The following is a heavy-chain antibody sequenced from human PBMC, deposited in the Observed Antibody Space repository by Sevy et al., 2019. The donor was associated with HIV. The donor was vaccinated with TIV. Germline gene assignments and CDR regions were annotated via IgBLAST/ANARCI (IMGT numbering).Heavy chain of an antibody. CDR2: ISAYNGNT. CDR3: ARGSPYSSGQTYYYYGMDV. D-gene: IGHD6-19*01. V-gene: IGHV1-18*01. CDR1: GYTFTSYG. Sequence: ASVKVSCKASGYTFTSYGISWVRQAPGQGLEWMGWISAYNGNTNYAQKLQGRVTMTTDTSTSTAYMGLRSLRSDDTAVYYCARGSPYSSGQTYYYYGMDVWGQGTTVTVSS. J-gene: IGHJ6*02.